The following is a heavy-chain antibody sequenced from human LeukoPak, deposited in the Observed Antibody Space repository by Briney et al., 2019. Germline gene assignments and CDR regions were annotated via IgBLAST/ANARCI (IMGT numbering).Heavy chain of an antibody. D-gene: IGHD6-19*01. CDR3: ARDGFPGGTVAGTYLNY. Sequence: PGGSLRLSCAASEFTFSGHAMHWVRQAPGRGLVWVAVISYDGNNKFYADSVKGQFTISRDNSRNTLSLQMNSLRGEDTAVYYWARDGFPGGTVAGTYLNYWGQGTLVTVSS. CDR1: EFTFSGHA. V-gene: IGHV3-30-3*01. J-gene: IGHJ4*02. CDR2: ISYDGNNK.